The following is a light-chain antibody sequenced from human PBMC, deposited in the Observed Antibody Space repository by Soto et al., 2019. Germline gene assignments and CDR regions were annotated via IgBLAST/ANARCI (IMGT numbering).Light chain of an antibody. V-gene: IGLV3-9*01. CDR3: QVWDSSTGV. Sequence: SYELTQPLSVSVALGQTARITCGGNNIGRKNVHWYQQKPGQAPVLVIYRDYNRPSGIPERFSGSNSGNTATLTINRAQAGDEADYYCQVWDSSTGVFGTGTKLTVL. J-gene: IGLJ1*01. CDR1: NIGRKN. CDR2: RDY.